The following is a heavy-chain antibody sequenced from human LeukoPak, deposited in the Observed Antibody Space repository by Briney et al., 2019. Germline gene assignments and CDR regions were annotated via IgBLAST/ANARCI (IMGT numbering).Heavy chain of an antibody. CDR1: GGSFSGYY. J-gene: IGHJ4*02. D-gene: IGHD3-22*01. Sequence: SETLSLTCAVYGGSFSGYYWSWIRQPPGKGLEWIGEINHSGSTNYNPSLKSRVTISVGTSKNQFSLRLTSVTAADTAVYYCARADNLFDSSGYYWTVWGQGTLVTVSS. CDR2: INHSGST. V-gene: IGHV4-34*01. CDR3: ARADNLFDSSGYYWTV.